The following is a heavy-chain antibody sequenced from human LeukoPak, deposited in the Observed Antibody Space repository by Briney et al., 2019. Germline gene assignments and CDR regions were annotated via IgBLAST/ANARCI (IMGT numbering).Heavy chain of an antibody. CDR3: AKDAAGRITIFGVVTP. CDR2: ISGSGGST. CDR1: GFTFSTYA. J-gene: IGHJ5*02. Sequence: PGGSLRLSCAASGFTFSTYAMSWVRQAPGKGLEWVSGISGSGGSTYYADSVKGRFTISRDNSKNTLYLQMNSLRAEDTAVYYCAKDAAGRITIFGVVTPWGQGTLVTVSS. V-gene: IGHV3-23*01. D-gene: IGHD3-3*01.